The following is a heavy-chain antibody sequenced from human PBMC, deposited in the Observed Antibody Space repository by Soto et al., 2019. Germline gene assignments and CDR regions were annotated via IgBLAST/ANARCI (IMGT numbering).Heavy chain of an antibody. CDR3: ATSYGSGYRAFDY. Sequence: QVQLVQSGAEVKRPGSSVKVSCKASGDTFSFYSINWVRQAPGLGLEWMGRVNPILSMSNYAQRFQGRVKMTADKYTSTAYMELSCLRSEDTAMYYCATSYGSGYRAFDYWGQGALVTVSS. CDR2: VNPILSMS. V-gene: IGHV1-69*04. D-gene: IGHD3-10*01. CDR1: GDTFSFYS. J-gene: IGHJ4*02.